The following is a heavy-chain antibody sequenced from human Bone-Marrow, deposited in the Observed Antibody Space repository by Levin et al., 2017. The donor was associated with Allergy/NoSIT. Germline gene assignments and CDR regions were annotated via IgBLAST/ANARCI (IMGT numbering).Heavy chain of an antibody. D-gene: IGHD3-16*01. CDR1: GFTFSSYW. CDR3: ARDRRLGTNWFDP. Sequence: PGGSLRLSCAASGFTFSSYWMSWVRQAPGKGLEWVANIKQDGSEKYYVDSVKGRFTISRDNAKNSLYLQMNSLRAEDTAVYYCARDRRLGTNWFDPWGQGTLVTVSS. CDR2: IKQDGSEK. V-gene: IGHV3-7*01. J-gene: IGHJ5*02.